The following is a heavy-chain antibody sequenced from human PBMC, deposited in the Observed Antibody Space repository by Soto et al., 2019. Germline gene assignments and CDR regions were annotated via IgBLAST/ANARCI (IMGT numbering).Heavy chain of an antibody. Sequence: ASETLSLTCTVSGGSISSGDYYWSWIRQPPGKGLEWIGYIYYSGSTYCNPSLKSRVTISVDTSKNQFSLKLSSVTAADTAVYYCARDLTFSIAARGHWFDPWGQGTLVTVSS. CDR3: ARDLTFSIAARGHWFDP. J-gene: IGHJ5*02. CDR2: IYYSGST. V-gene: IGHV4-30-4*01. CDR1: GGSISSGDYY. D-gene: IGHD6-6*01.